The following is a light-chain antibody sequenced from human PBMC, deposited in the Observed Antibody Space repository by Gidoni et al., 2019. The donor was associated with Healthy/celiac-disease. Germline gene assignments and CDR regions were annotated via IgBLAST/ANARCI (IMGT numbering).Light chain of an antibody. CDR1: SGHSSYA. CDR3: QTWGTGIQV. CDR2: LNSDGSH. J-gene: IGLJ3*02. Sequence: QLVLPQSPSASASLGASVKLTCTLSSGHSSYAIAWHQQQPEKGPRYLMKLNSDGSHSKGDGIPDRFSGSSSGAERYLTISSLQSEDEADYDCQTWGTGIQVFGGGTKLTVL. V-gene: IGLV4-69*01.